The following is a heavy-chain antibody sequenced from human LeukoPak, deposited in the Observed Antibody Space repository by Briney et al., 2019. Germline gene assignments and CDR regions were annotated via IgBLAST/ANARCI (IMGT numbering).Heavy chain of an antibody. D-gene: IGHD1-26*01. Sequence: KPGGSLRLSCAASGFTFSDYYMSWIRQAPGKGLEWVSYISSSGNTIYYADSVKGRFTISRDNAKNSLYLQMNSLRAEDTAVYYCAETTLGSYYYFDYWGQGTLVTVSS. CDR3: AETTLGSYYYFDY. CDR1: GFTFSDYY. CDR2: ISSSGNTI. J-gene: IGHJ4*02. V-gene: IGHV3-11*01.